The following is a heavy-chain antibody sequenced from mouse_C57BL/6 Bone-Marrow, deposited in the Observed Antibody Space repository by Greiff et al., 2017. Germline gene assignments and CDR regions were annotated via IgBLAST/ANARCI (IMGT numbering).Heavy chain of an antibody. Sequence: QVQLQQSGAELARPGASVKLSCKASGYTFTSYGISWVKQRTGQGLEWIGEIYPRSGNTYYNEKFKGKATLTADKSSSTAYMELRSLTSEDSAVYFCASARYDYDMAWFAYWGQGTLVTVSA. CDR3: ASARYDYDMAWFAY. D-gene: IGHD2-4*01. J-gene: IGHJ3*01. V-gene: IGHV1-81*01. CDR1: GYTFTSYG. CDR2: IYPRSGNT.